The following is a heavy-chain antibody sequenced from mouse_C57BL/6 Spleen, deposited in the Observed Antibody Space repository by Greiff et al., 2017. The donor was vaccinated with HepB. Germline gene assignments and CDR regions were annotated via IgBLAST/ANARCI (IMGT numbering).Heavy chain of an antibody. V-gene: IGHV5-16*01. CDR2: INYDGSST. J-gene: IGHJ4*01. Sequence: EVKLVESEGGLVQPGSSMKLSCTASGFTFSDYYMAWVRQVPEKGLEWVANINYDGSSTYYLDSLKSRFIISRDNAKNILYLQMSSLKSEDTATYYCARIYYDYDGYYAMDYWGQGTSVTVSS. CDR1: GFTFSDYY. CDR3: ARIYYDYDGYYAMDY. D-gene: IGHD2-4*01.